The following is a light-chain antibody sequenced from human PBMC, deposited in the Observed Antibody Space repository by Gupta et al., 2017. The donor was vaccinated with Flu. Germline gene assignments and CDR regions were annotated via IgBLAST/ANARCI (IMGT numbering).Light chain of an antibody. V-gene: IGKV5-2*01. CDR2: EAT. J-gene: IGKJ4*01. CDR1: RDIDND. Sequence: ETTLTQSPAFMSGTPGDKVDISCKASRDIDNDIHWYQQKPGEAPIFIIQEATTLVPGIPPRFSGSGYGTDFTLTINNMQAEDAAYYFCLQHDDLPLTFGGGTKVEIK. CDR3: LQHDDLPLT.